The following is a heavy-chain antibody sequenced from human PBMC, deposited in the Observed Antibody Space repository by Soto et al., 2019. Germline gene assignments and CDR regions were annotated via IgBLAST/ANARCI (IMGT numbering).Heavy chain of an antibody. Sequence: GELLKISCKGCGYSFTSYWIGWVRQMPGKGLGWMGIIYPGDSDTRYSPSFQGQVTISADKSISTAYLQWSSLKASDTAMYYCARLSMVRGVSSFDYWGQGTLVTVSS. CDR2: IYPGDSDT. V-gene: IGHV5-51*01. CDR3: ARLSMVRGVSSFDY. D-gene: IGHD3-10*01. CDR1: GYSFTSYW. J-gene: IGHJ4*02.